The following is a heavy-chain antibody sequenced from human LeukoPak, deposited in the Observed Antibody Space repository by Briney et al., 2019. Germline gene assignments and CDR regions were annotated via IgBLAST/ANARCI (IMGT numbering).Heavy chain of an antibody. Sequence: SVKVSCKASGGTFSSYAISWVRQAPGQGLEWMGGIIPIFGTANYAQKFQGRVAITTDESTSTAYMELSSLRSEDTAVYYCASRGAMTSITMVRGVTGDAFDIWGQGTMVTVSS. CDR2: IIPIFGTA. CDR3: ASRGAMTSITMVRGVTGDAFDI. J-gene: IGHJ3*02. CDR1: GGTFSSYA. V-gene: IGHV1-69*05. D-gene: IGHD3-10*01.